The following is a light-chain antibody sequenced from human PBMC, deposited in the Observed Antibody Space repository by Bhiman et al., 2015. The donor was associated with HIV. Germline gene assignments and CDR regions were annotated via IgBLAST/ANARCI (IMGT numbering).Light chain of an antibody. CDR2: DVS. CDR3: ASYSSSSTLYI. J-gene: IGLJ1*01. CDR1: SSDVGGYNY. V-gene: IGLV2-14*01. Sequence: QSALTQPASVSGSPGQSITISCTGTSSDVGGYNYVSWYQQYPGKAPKLMIYDVSERPSGVSDRFSGSKSGNTASLTISGLQAEDEADYYCASYSSSSTLYIFGPGTKLTVL.